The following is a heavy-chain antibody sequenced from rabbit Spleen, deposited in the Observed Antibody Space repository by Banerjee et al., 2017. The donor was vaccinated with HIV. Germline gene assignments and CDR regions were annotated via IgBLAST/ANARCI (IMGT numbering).Heavy chain of an antibody. CDR2: IYTGDGST. CDR3: ARDTSSSFSSYGMDL. J-gene: IGHJ6*01. V-gene: IGHV1S7*01. D-gene: IGHD1-1*01. Sequence: QLEESGGGLVKPGASLTLTCKASGVSFSFSSYMCWVRQAPGKGLEWIGIIYTGDGSTDYASWVNGRFTISSDNAQNTVDLQMNSLTAADTATYFCARDTSSSFSSYGMDLWGPGTLVTVS. CDR1: GVSFSFSSY.